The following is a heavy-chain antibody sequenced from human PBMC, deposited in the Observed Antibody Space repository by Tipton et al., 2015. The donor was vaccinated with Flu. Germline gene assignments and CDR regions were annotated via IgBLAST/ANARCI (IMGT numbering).Heavy chain of an antibody. J-gene: IGHJ4*02. Sequence: TLSLTCTVSGGSISSYYWSWIRQPPGKGLEWIGYIYYSGSTNYNPSLKSRVTILVDTSKNQFSLRLSSVTAADTAVYYCARGPTLKYFDYWGQGALVTVSS. D-gene: IGHD1-1*01. CDR1: GGSISSYY. V-gene: IGHV4-59*01. CDR2: IYYSGST. CDR3: ARGPTLKYFDY.